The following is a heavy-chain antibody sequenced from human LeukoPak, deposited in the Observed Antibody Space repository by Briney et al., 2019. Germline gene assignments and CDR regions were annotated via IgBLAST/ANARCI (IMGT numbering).Heavy chain of an antibody. CDR2: IYYSGST. CDR1: GGSISSYY. D-gene: IGHD1-26*01. J-gene: IGHJ4*02. Sequence: SETLSLTCTVSGGSISSYYWSWIRQPPGKGLEWIGYIYYSGSTNHNPSLKSRVTISVDTSKNQFTLKLSSVTAADTAVYYCARDLFRRSALGFWGQGTLVTVSS. V-gene: IGHV4-59*01. CDR3: ARDLFRRSALGF.